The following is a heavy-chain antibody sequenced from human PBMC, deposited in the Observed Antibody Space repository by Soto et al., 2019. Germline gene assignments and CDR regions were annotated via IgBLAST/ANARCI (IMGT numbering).Heavy chain of an antibody. CDR1: GFTFRSYA. D-gene: IGHD3-22*01. CDR2: FSGSGDDT. CDR3: ARRSSGHQFDY. V-gene: IGHV3-23*01. J-gene: IGHJ4*02. Sequence: VQLLEAGGGLVQPGGSLRLSCVASGFTFRSYAMAWVRQAPGKGLDWVSAFSGSGDDTHYADSVRGRFTISRDNSKNTLFLQMNSLRIEDTATDYCARRSSGHQFDYWGQGTLVTVSS.